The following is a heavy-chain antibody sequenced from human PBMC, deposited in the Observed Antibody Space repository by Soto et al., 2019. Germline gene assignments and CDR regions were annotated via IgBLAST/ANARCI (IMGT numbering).Heavy chain of an antibody. CDR2: IYYSGST. J-gene: IGHJ4*02. CDR3: ARRWGYSFDD. CDR1: GGSISSYY. Sequence: SETLSLTCTVSGGSISSYYWGWIRRPPGKGLEWIGSIYYSGSTYYNPSLKSRVTISVDTSKNQFSLKLSSVTAADTAVYYCARRWGYSFDDWGQGTLVTVSS. V-gene: IGHV4-39*01. D-gene: IGHD7-27*01.